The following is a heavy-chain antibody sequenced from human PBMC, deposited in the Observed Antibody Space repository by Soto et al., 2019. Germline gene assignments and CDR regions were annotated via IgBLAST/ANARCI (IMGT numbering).Heavy chain of an antibody. Sequence: QVQLQESGPGLVKPSQTLSLTCTVSGGSISSGGYYWSWIRQHPGKGLEWIGYIYYSGSTYYNPSLKSRVTISVDTSKNQFSLKLSSVTAVDTAVYYCARGVVKWGMGWYFDLWGRGTLVTVSS. V-gene: IGHV4-31*03. CDR3: ARGVVKWGMGWYFDL. CDR2: IYYSGST. CDR1: GGSISSGGYY. J-gene: IGHJ2*01. D-gene: IGHD1-26*01.